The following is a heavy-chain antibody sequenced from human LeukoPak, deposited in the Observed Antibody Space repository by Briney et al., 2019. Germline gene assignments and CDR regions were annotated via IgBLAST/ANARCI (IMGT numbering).Heavy chain of an antibody. V-gene: IGHV4-38-2*02. J-gene: IGHJ6*03. CDR3: AREGSSSGWGYYYYYMDV. CDR1: GYSISSGYY. CDR2: IYHSGST. D-gene: IGHD6-6*01. Sequence: SETLSLTCTVSGYSISSGYYWGWIRQPPGKGLEWIGSIYHSGSTYYNPSLKSRVTISVDTSKNQFSLKLSSVTAADTAVYYCAREGSSSGWGYYYYYMDVWGKGTTVIVSS.